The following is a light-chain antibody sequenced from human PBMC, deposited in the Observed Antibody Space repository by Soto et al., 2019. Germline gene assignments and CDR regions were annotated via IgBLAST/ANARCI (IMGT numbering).Light chain of an antibody. CDR2: EAS. CDR1: QSSGNW. CDR3: QQYKSYPWT. J-gene: IGKJ1*01. V-gene: IGKV1-5*03. Sequence: IRMTQSPSTQSASIGDRVTITCRASQSSGNWLAWYQQKPGRAPKLLMYEASSLESGVPSRFSGSGSGTEFTLTISGLQPDDFATYHCQQYKSYPWTFGQGTKVDI.